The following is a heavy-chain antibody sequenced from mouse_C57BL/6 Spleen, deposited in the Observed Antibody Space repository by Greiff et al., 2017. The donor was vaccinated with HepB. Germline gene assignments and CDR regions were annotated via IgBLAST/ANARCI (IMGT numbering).Heavy chain of an antibody. D-gene: IGHD1-1*01. CDR2: INPSSGFT. CDR1: GYTFTSYW. V-gene: IGHV1-7*01. Sequence: VKLQQSGAELAKPGASVKLSCKASGYTFTSYWMHWVKQRPGQGLEWIGYINPSSGFTKYNQKFKDKATLTADKSSSTAYMQLSSLTYEDSAVYYCATPPITTVVATGFDYWGQGTTLTVSS. J-gene: IGHJ2*01. CDR3: ATPPITTVVATGFDY.